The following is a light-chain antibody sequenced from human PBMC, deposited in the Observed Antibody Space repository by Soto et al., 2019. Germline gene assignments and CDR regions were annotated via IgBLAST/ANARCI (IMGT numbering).Light chain of an antibody. Sequence: EIVLTQSPGTLSLSPGERATLYCRASQSVGSNYLAWYQQKPGQAPRVLIYGASSRATGIPDRFSGSGSGADFTLSISRLEPEDFAVYYCQQYTNSPCTFGPGTKVDIK. J-gene: IGKJ3*01. CDR2: GAS. CDR1: QSVGSNY. CDR3: QQYTNSPCT. V-gene: IGKV3-20*01.